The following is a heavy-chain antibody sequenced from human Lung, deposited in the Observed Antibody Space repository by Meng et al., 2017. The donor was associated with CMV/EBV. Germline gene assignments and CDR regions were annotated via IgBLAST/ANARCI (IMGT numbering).Heavy chain of an antibody. J-gene: IGHJ6*02. Sequence: SXXVSXKASGGTFSSYTISWVRQAPGQGLEWMGRIITILGIANYAQKFQGRVTITADKSTSTAYMELSSLRSEDTAVYYCASLGRDYYGMDVWRQGPTVTVSS. D-gene: IGHD1-26*01. CDR2: IITILGIA. V-gene: IGHV1-69*02. CDR3: ASLGRDYYGMDV. CDR1: GGTFSSYT.